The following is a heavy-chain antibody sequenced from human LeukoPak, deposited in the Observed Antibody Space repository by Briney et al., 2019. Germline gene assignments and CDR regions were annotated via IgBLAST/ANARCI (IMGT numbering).Heavy chain of an antibody. CDR2: MKPDGSEK. Sequence: PGGTLRLSCAASGFTFSSYGMSWVRQAPGKGLEWVANMKPDGSEKYYVDSVKGRFTISRDNAKNSLYLQMNSQRAEDTAVYYCARGTYYYDSSGYYGDYWGQGTLVTVSS. J-gene: IGHJ4*02. D-gene: IGHD3-22*01. V-gene: IGHV3-7*01. CDR3: ARGTYYYDSSGYYGDY. CDR1: GFTFSSYG.